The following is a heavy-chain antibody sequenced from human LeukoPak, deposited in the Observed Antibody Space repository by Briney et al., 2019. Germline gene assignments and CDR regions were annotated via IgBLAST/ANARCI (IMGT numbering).Heavy chain of an antibody. V-gene: IGHV3-21*01. D-gene: IGHD3-3*01. Sequence: GGSLRLSCAASDFTFSSYGMNWVRQAPGKGLEWVSFVSSSSSYINYADSVKGRFTISRDNAKNSLYLQMNSLRAEDTAVHYCARIGTDSWSGLYYGMDVWGQGTTVTVSS. CDR3: ARIGTDSWSGLYYGMDV. CDR2: VSSSSSYI. CDR1: DFTFSSYG. J-gene: IGHJ6*02.